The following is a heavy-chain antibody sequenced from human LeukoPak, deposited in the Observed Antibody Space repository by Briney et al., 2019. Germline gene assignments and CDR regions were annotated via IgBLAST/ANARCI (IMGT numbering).Heavy chain of an antibody. CDR3: RYTVISFDNIYFDH. Sequence: SSETLSLTCTVSGGSISSGSYYWSWIRQPAGKGLEWIGRIYTSGSTNYNPSLKSRVTISVDTSKSQFSLKLKSVTAADTAVYFCRYTVISFDNIYFDHWGQGTPVTVSS. CDR2: IYTSGST. CDR1: GGSISSGSYY. J-gene: IGHJ4*02. V-gene: IGHV4-61*02. D-gene: IGHD3-16*02.